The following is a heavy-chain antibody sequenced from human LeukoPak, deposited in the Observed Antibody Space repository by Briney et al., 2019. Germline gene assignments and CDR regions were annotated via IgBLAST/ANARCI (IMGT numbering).Heavy chain of an antibody. CDR3: ARHSPDYYDSSGYYQEGSSFDY. CDR2: IYYSGST. V-gene: IGHV4-59*08. CDR1: GGSISSYY. Sequence: SETLSLTCTVSGGSISSYYRSWIRQPPGKGLEWIGYIYYSGSTNYNPSLKSRVTISVDTSKNQFSLKLSSVTAADTAVYYCARHSPDYYDSSGYYQEGSSFDYWGQGTLVTVSS. D-gene: IGHD3-22*01. J-gene: IGHJ4*02.